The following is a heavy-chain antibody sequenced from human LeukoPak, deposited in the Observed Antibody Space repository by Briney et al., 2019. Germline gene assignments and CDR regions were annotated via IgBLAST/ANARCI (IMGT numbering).Heavy chain of an antibody. Sequence: GGSLRLSCAASGMTFSNHWMHWVRHAPGEGLVWVSLIKTDGRTTIYADSVKGRFTISRDNGKSTLYLQMNSLRAEDTAIYYCTTGPSYGYEWWGQGTVVTASS. CDR2: IKTDGRTT. CDR3: TTGPSYGYEW. J-gene: IGHJ4*02. CDR1: GMTFSNHW. V-gene: IGHV3-74*01. D-gene: IGHD3-16*01.